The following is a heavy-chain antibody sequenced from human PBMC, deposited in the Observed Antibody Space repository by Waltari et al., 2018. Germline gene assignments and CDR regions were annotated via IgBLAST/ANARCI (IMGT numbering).Heavy chain of an antibody. CDR2: IYSGGGA. J-gene: IGHJ4*02. Sequence: EVQLLESGGGLIPPGGSLTPSCSASGFTFTNYAMNWIRQAPGKGLEWVSVIYSGGGAYYADSVKGRFTISRDNSKNTLYLQMSSLRLEDTAVYYCVKETAYGYYFDNWGQGTLVSVSS. V-gene: IGHV3-23*03. D-gene: IGHD3-10*01. CDR1: GFTFTNYA. CDR3: VKETAYGYYFDN.